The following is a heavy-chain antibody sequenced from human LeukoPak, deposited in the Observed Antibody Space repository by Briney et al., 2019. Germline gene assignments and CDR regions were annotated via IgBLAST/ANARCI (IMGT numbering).Heavy chain of an antibody. V-gene: IGHV4-38-2*01. D-gene: IGHD6-6*01. J-gene: IGHJ4*02. CDR1: GFTFSSYA. CDR2: IYHSGST. CDR3: ASSARWWAYFDY. Sequence: PGGSLRLSCAASGFTFSSYAMSWVRQAPGKGLEWNGSIYHSGSTYYNPSLKSRVTISVDTSKNQFSLKLSSVTAADTAVYYCASSARWWAYFDYWGQGTLVTVSS.